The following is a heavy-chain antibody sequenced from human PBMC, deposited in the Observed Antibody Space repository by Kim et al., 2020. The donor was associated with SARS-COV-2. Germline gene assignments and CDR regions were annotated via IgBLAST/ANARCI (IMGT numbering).Heavy chain of an antibody. V-gene: IGHV3-64D*06. Sequence: SVKGRFTISRDNYKNTLYLQMSSLRAEDTAVYYCVKSGYGYDLYYCGMDVWGQGTTVTVSS. D-gene: IGHD5-18*01. CDR3: VKSGYGYDLYYCGMDV. J-gene: IGHJ6*02.